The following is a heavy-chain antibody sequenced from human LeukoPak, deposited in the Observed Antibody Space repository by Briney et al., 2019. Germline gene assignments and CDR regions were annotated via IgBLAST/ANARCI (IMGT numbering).Heavy chain of an antibody. D-gene: IGHD3-16*02. CDR2: IYYSGST. CDR3: ARADLGELSLSDY. Sequence: SQTLSLTCTVSGGSISSGGYYWSWIRQPPGKGLEWIGSIYYSGSTYYNPSLKSRVTISVDTSKNQFSLKLSSVTAADTAVYYCARADLGELSLSDYWGQGTLVTVSS. CDR1: GGSISSGGYY. V-gene: IGHV4-39*07. J-gene: IGHJ4*02.